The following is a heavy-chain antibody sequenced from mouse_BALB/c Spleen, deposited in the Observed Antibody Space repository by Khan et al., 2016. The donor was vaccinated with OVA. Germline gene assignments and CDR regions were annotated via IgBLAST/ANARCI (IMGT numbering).Heavy chain of an antibody. CDR2: IYPGTGNI. J-gene: IGHJ2*01. V-gene: IGHV1-76*01. Sequence: QMQLEESGAELVRPGASVKLSCKTSGYIFTTYWIHWVKQRSGQGLEWIARIYPGTGNIYYSANFKGKATLTADNSSSTAYMQFSSLKSEDSAVYFCAREEALYYFDYWGQGTTLTVSS. CDR1: GYIFTTYW. CDR3: AREEALYYFDY. D-gene: IGHD3-2*02.